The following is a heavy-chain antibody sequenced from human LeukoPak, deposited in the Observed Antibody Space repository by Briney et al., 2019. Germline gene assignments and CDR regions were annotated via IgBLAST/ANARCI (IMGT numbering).Heavy chain of an antibody. CDR2: IYYSGST. V-gene: IGHV4-59*01. J-gene: IGHJ5*02. CDR1: GGSISSYY. D-gene: IGHD6-13*01. Sequence: SETLSLTCTVSGGSISSYYWSWIRQPPGKGLEWIGYIYYSGSTNYNPSLKSRVTISVDTSKNQFSLKLSSVTAADTAVYYCARGYSSSWYWFDPWGQGTLVTVPS. CDR3: ARGYSSSWYWFDP.